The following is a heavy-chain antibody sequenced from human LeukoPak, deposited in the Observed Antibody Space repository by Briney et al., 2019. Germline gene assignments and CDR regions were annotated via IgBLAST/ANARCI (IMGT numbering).Heavy chain of an antibody. CDR1: GYSIRSGYY. CDR3: ARVPGPNWFDP. Sequence: PSETLSLTCTVSGYSIRSGYYWGWIRQPPGKGLEWIGSIYQSGSTYYNPSLKSRVTISVDTSKNQFSLKLNSVTAADTAVYFCARVPGPNWFDPWGQGTLVTVSS. J-gene: IGHJ5*02. V-gene: IGHV4-38-2*02. CDR2: IYQSGST.